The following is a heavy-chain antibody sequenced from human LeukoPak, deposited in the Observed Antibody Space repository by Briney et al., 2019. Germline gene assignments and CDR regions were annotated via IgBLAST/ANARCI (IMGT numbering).Heavy chain of an antibody. Sequence: RASETLSLTCTVSGGSINVFYWSWIRQPAGKGLQWIGRISTSGNTDYNPSLKSRVTMSVDTSKNQFSLKLTSVTAADTAVYYCARLRRSYSSSWYSGIYFDYWGQGTLVTVSS. CDR1: GGSINVFY. D-gene: IGHD6-13*01. V-gene: IGHV4-4*07. CDR3: ARLRRSYSSSWYSGIYFDY. J-gene: IGHJ4*02. CDR2: ISTSGNT.